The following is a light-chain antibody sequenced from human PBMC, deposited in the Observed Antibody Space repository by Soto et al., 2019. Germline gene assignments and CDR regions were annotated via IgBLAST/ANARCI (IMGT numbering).Light chain of an antibody. CDR3: HQDFNLPWT. J-gene: IGKJ1*01. V-gene: IGKV1-39*01. CDR1: QDIMRY. CDR2: TAS. Sequence: DIQLTQSPSSLSASLGDRVTITCRASQDIMRYLNWYQQKPGKAPNLLIYTASTLHSGVPSRFSGSGSGTDFTLTISSLQPEDFAVYFCHQDFNLPWTFGQGTKVDIK.